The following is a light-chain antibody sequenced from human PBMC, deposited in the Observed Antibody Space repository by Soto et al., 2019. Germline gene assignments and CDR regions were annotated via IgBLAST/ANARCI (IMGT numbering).Light chain of an antibody. CDR1: QSISSY. CDR3: QQSYSTPWT. V-gene: IGKV1-39*01. Sequence: DIQMTQSPSSLSASVGDRVTITCRASQSISSYLNWYQQKPGKAPKLLIYAASSLQSGVPSRFSGSGSGTDFPLTISSLQPEYVATYYCQQSYSTPWTFGQGTKVEIK. J-gene: IGKJ1*01. CDR2: AAS.